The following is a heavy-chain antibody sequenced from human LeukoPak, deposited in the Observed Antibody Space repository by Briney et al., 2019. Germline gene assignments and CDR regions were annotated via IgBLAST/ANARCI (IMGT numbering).Heavy chain of an antibody. CDR3: ARARILLTFGGLRGTKTDAFDI. Sequence: GESLKISCKGSGYSFSSYCIGWVRQMPGKGLEWMGIIYPGDSDTRNSPSFQGQVTISADKSISTVYLQWSSLKASDTAMYFCARARILLTFGGLRGTKTDAFDIWGQGTMVTVSS. V-gene: IGHV5-51*01. CDR1: GYSFSSYC. CDR2: IYPGDSDT. J-gene: IGHJ3*02. D-gene: IGHD3-16*01.